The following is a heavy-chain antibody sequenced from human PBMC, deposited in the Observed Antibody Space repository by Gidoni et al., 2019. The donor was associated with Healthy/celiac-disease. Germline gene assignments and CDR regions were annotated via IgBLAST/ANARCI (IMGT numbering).Heavy chain of an antibody. CDR2: ISYDGSNK. J-gene: IGHJ4*02. D-gene: IGHD3-10*01. Sequence: QVQLVESGGGVVQPGRSLRLSCAASGFPFSSYGMHWVRQDPGKGLEWVAVISYDGSNKYYADSVKGRFTISRDNSKNTLYLQMNSLRAEDTAVYYCAKDRATVRFGSGSYTPDYWGQGTLVTVSS. CDR1: GFPFSSYG. V-gene: IGHV3-30*18. CDR3: AKDRATVRFGSGSYTPDY.